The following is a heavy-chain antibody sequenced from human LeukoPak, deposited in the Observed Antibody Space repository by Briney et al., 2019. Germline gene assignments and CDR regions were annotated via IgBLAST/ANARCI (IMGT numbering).Heavy chain of an antibody. D-gene: IGHD6-19*01. CDR2: IYPGDSDT. J-gene: IGHJ4*01. CDR3: PRLNSGGQGPGDY. V-gene: IGHV5-51*01. Sequence: GESLQISCKGSGYSFTNYWIGWVGQMPGKGLEWMGVIYPGDSDTRYSPSFQGQVTISADKSISTACLQWSSLKASDIAMNNCPRLNSGGQGPGDYWGDGTLVTASP. CDR1: GYSFTNYW.